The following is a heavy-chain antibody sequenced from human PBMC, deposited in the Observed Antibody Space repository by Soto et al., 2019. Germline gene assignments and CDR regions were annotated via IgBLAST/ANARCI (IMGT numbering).Heavy chain of an antibody. D-gene: IGHD3-16*02. CDR1: GYTFTSYG. J-gene: IGHJ4*02. V-gene: IGHV1-18*01. Sequence: ASVKVSCKASGYTFTSYGISWVRQAPGQWLEWMGWISAYNGNTNYAQKLQGRVTMTTDTSTSTAYMELRSLRSDDTAVYYCARGSIMITFGGVIVPAYFDYWGQGTLVTVSS. CDR2: ISAYNGNT. CDR3: ARGSIMITFGGVIVPAYFDY.